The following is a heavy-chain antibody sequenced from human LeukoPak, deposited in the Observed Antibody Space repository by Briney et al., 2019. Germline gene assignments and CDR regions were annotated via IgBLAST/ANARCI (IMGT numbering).Heavy chain of an antibody. CDR1: GGSISSYY. CDR2: IYTSGST. Sequence: SETLSLTCTVSGGSISSYYWSWIRQPAGKGLEWMGCIYTSGSTNYNPSLKGRATTSVDTSKTHFSLKLSSVPAPDTAVYCWPRDSLGSHWNKGSWFDRWSQPTPATV. D-gene: IGHD1/OR15-1a*01. V-gene: IGHV4-4*07. CDR3: PRDSLGSHWNKGSWFDR. J-gene: IGHJ5*01.